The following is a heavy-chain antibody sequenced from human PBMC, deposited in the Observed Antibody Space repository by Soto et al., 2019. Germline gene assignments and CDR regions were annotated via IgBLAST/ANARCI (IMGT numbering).Heavy chain of an antibody. J-gene: IGHJ2*01. CDR3: ARGYVPAKALKRGGYCDV. V-gene: IGHV1-8*01. CDR1: GYTFTAYD. Sequence: ASVKVSCKAFGYTFTAYDINWVRQAPGQGLEWVGWMNPYSGNTGYAQSLQGRVTMTRNTSTNTAYLELSSLTSEDTAVYYCARGYVPAKALKRGGYCDVWGRGTLVTVPQ. D-gene: IGHD2-2*01. CDR2: MNPYSGNT.